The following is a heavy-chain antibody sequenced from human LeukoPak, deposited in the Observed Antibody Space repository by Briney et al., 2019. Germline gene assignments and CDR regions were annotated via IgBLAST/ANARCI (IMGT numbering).Heavy chain of an antibody. CDR1: GFTVSNYA. J-gene: IGHJ4*02. CDR2: ISYDGSNK. Sequence: PGGSLRLSCGASGFTVSNYAMHWVRQAPGKGLECLAVISYDGSNKYYADTVKGRFTISIDNSKDTLYLQINSLRIEDTVVYYCAREEREYFDSWGKGTLVTVSS. CDR3: AREEREYFDS. V-gene: IGHV3-30-3*01.